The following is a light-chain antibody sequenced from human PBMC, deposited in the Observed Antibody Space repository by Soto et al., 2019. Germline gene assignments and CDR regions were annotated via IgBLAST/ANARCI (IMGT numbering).Light chain of an antibody. CDR1: SSDVGGYNY. Sequence: QYALTQPASVSGSPGQSITISCTGTSSDVGGYNYVSWYQQHPGKAPKLMIYEVSNRPSGVSNRFSASKSGNTASLTISGLQAEDYAAYYCCAYTHSSTLNVVGSGTKVTVL. CDR2: EVS. V-gene: IGLV2-14*01. J-gene: IGLJ1*01. CDR3: CAYTHSSTLNV.